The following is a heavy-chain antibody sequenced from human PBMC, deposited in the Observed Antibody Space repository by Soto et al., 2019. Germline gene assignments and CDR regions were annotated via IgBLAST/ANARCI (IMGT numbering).Heavy chain of an antibody. J-gene: IGHJ4*01. CDR2: MSSDGSKI. Sequence: QVQLVESGGGAVQPGESLRLSCVASGFDFTYYAMHWVRQAPGKGLESVAVMSSDGSKIHHTDSVKGRFHISRDNSKNTLYLQMNSLRKEDTAVYFCAKAEGVGGTLGLFDYWGHGTLVSVSS. D-gene: IGHD1-26*01. V-gene: IGHV3-30*18. CDR1: GFDFTYYA. CDR3: AKAEGVGGTLGLFDY.